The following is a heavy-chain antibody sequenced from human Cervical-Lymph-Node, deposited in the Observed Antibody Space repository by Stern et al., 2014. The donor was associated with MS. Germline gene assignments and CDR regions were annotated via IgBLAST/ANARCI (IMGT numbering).Heavy chain of an antibody. D-gene: IGHD4-17*01. V-gene: IGHV1-69*01. CDR1: GGTLSNYG. CDR3: ARDGDSSMLGLDV. Sequence: VQLEESGAEVKKPGASVKVSCKASGGTLSNYGNSWGRRAPGQGLEWMGGVIPMVRTANYAQKVTGRVNVNAGDSKTKDYLDLGSLTSEDTAVYYCARDGDSSMLGLDVWGQGTTVTVSS. CDR2: VIPMVRTA. J-gene: IGHJ6*02.